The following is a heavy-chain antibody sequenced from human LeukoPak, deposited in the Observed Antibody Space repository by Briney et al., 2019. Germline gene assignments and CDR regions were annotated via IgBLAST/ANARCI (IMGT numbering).Heavy chain of an antibody. CDR2: IYRSGRT. V-gene: IGHV4-39*02. D-gene: IGHD6-13*01. CDR1: SGSISSSNYY. J-gene: IGHJ4*02. CDR3: VCSSWAFDF. Sequence: SETLSLTCIVSSGSISSSNYYWGWVRQAPGQGLEWIGSIYRSGRTYYNPSLKSRGTISVDTSKNHFSLKVASVTAADTAIYFCVCSSWAFDFWGQGTLVTVSS.